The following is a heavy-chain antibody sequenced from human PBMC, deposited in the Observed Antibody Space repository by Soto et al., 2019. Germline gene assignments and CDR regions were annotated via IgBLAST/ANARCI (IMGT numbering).Heavy chain of an antibody. Sequence: QVQLVESGGGVVQPGRSLRLSCAASGFTFSSYGRHWVRQAPGKGLEWVAVIWYDGSNKYYADSVKGRFTISRDNSKNTLYMQMNSLRAEDTAVYYCARDWIAVAGPTVGYWGQGTLVTVS. D-gene: IGHD6-19*01. CDR1: GFTFSSYG. CDR2: IWYDGSNK. V-gene: IGHV3-33*01. J-gene: IGHJ4*02. CDR3: ARDWIAVAGPTVGY.